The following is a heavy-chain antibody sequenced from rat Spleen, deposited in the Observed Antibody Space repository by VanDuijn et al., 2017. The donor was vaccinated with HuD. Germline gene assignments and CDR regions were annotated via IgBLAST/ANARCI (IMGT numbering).Heavy chain of an antibody. CDR1: GFSLTSNG. V-gene: IGHV2-72*01. J-gene: IGHJ4*01. CDR3: ARHLREASGVMDA. CDR2: IWAGGGT. D-gene: IGHD4-3*01. Sequence: QVQVKESGPGLVQPSQTLSLTCTVSGFSLTSNGVSWVRQPPGKSLVWMGIIWAGGGTNYNSAVKSRLSISRDTSKSQVLLKMSSLQPEDTGTYYCARHLREASGVMDAWGQGASVTVSS.